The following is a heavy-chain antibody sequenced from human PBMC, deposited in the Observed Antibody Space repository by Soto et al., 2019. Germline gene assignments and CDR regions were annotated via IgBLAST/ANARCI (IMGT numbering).Heavy chain of an antibody. CDR1: GYTFTSYD. Sequence: ASVKVSCKASGYTFTSYDINWVRQATGQGLEWMGWMNPNSGNTGYAQKFQGRVTMTRNTSISTAYMELSSLRSEDTAVYYCARDSSGYDLNNHCYYYMDVWGKGTTVTVSS. D-gene: IGHD5-12*01. V-gene: IGHV1-8*01. CDR3: ARDSSGYDLNNHCYYYMDV. CDR2: MNPNSGNT. J-gene: IGHJ6*03.